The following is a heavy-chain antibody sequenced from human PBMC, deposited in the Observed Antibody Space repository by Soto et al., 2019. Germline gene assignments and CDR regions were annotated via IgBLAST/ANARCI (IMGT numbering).Heavy chain of an antibody. J-gene: IGHJ6*02. CDR1: GGTFSSYT. D-gene: IGHD2-21*01. CDR2: IIPTFGTA. V-gene: IGHV1-69*12. CDR3: ARPSCGAACYYYGRDV. Sequence: QVQLVQSGAEVKKPGSSVKVSCKASGGTFSSYTISWVRQAPGQGLEWMGGIIPTFGTADYAQKFQGRVTSTADESTSTGYMELSSLRSEDTALYYCARPSCGAACYYYGRDVWGQGTAVTVSS.